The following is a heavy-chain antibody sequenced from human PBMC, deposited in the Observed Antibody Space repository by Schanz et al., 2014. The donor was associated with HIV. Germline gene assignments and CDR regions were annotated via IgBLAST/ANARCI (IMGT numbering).Heavy chain of an antibody. V-gene: IGHV1-2*02. D-gene: IGHD2-21*02. J-gene: IGHJ4*02. Sequence: QVQLVQSGAEVTKPGSSVKVSCKASEGTLSSNAISWVRPAPGQGLEWMGWLNPNSGGRIYPQKFEGRVTMTRDTSISTAYMELSSLRSDDTAVYYCARDFNIGDQYYFDHWGQGTLVTVSS. CDR3: ARDFNIGDQYYFDH. CDR1: EGTLSSNA. CDR2: LNPNSGGR.